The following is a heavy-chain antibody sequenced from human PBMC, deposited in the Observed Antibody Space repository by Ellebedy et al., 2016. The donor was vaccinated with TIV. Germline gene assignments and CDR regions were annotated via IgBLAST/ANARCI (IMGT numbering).Heavy chain of an antibody. V-gene: IGHV3-30*02. CDR3: AKDFWPAHSFYGVDV. CDR1: GLTFTSHG. D-gene: IGHD3-3*01. J-gene: IGHJ6*02. CDR2: IWSDGSNK. Sequence: GGSLSLSXAASGLTFTSHGFHWVRQSPGKGLEWVGMIWSDGSNKYYADSVMGRFTISRDDSRDTLSLQMNSLRAEDTAVYYCAKDFWPAHSFYGVDVWGQGTTVTVSS.